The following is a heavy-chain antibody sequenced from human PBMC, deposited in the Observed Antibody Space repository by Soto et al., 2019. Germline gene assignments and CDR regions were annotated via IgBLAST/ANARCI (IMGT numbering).Heavy chain of an antibody. CDR1: GYTFTSYD. D-gene: IGHD3-22*01. CDR3: ARNYYDSSGSFDD. Sequence: ASGQVCCKASGYTFTSYDLHWVRQAPGQGLEWMGIINPSGGSTSYAQKFQGRVTMTRDTSTSTVYMELSSLRSEDTAVYYCARNYYDSSGSFDDWGQGTLVTVSS. J-gene: IGHJ4*02. V-gene: IGHV1-46*01. CDR2: INPSGGST.